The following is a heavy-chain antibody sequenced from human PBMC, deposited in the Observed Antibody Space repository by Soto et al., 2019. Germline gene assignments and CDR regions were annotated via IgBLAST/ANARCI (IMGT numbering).Heavy chain of an antibody. D-gene: IGHD2-2*01. J-gene: IGHJ4*02. Sequence: PGGSLRLSCAASGFTFSSYGMHWVRQAPGKGLEWVAVISYDGSNKYYADSVKGRFTISRDNSKNTQYLQMNSLRAEATAVYYCARDGGGDIVLVPAAMIYWGQGTLVTVPQ. CDR3: ARDGGGDIVLVPAAMIY. CDR1: GFTFSSYG. V-gene: IGHV3-30*03. CDR2: ISYDGSNK.